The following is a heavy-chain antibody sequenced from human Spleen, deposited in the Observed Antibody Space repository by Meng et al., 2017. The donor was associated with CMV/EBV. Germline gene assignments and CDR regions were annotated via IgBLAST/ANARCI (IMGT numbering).Heavy chain of an antibody. CDR1: GGSFSGYY. CDR3: ARGGGRRPRTMIVVVKGSWFDP. V-gene: IGHV4-34*01. D-gene: IGHD3-22*01. J-gene: IGHJ5*02. CDR2: INHSGST. Sequence: GSLRLSCAVYGGSFSGYYGSWIRQPPGKGLEWIGEINHSGSTNYNPSLKSRVTISVDTSKNQFSLKLSSVTAADTAVYYCARGGGRRPRTMIVVVKGSWFDPWGQGTLVTVSS.